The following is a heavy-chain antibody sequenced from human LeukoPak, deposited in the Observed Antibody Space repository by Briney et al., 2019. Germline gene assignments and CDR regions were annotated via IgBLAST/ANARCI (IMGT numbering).Heavy chain of an antibody. V-gene: IGHV1-69*05. CDR2: IIPIFGTA. D-gene: IGHD2-21*02. CDR3: ATQMTDLLNAWS. J-gene: IGHJ4*02. Sequence: SVKVSCKASGGTFSSYAISWVRQAPGQGLEWMGRIIPIFGTANYAQKFQGRVTITTDESKSTAYMELSSLRSEDTAVYYCATQMTDLLNAWSWGQGTLVTVSS. CDR1: GGTFSSYA.